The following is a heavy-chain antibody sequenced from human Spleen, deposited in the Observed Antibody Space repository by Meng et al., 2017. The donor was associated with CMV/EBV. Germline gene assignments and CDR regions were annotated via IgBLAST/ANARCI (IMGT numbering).Heavy chain of an antibody. CDR2: ISGSSKYI. CDR3: VRVGYCSPSSCAYYFDP. D-gene: IGHD2-2*01. Sequence: FTFSTYWMHWVRRAPGKGLVWVSSISGSSKYIYYADSVKGRFTISRDNAGSSLYLEMNSLRVEDTGIYYCVRVGYCSPSSCAYYFDPWGQGTLVTVSS. CDR1: FTFSTYW. V-gene: IGHV3-21*01. J-gene: IGHJ4*02.